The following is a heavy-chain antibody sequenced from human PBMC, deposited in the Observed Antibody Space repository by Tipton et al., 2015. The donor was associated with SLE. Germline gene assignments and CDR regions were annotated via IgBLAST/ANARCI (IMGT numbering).Heavy chain of an antibody. CDR2: IYTSGST. Sequence: TLSLTCTVSGGSISSYYWSWIRQPPGKGLEWIGYIYTSGSTNYNPSLKSRVTISVDTSKNQFSLKLSSVTAADTAVYYCARGFESGGLVDYWGQGTLVTVSS. D-gene: IGHD2-15*01. CDR1: GGSISSYY. J-gene: IGHJ4*02. V-gene: IGHV4-4*08. CDR3: ARGFESGGLVDY.